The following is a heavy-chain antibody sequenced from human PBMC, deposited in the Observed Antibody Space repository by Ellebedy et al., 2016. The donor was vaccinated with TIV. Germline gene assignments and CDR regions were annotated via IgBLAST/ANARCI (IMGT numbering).Heavy chain of an antibody. D-gene: IGHD3-3*01. CDR1: GGTVSSSSYY. CDR3: ARHHFDFQNFWGGGP. V-gene: IGHV4-39*01. CDR2: IYYSGYT. J-gene: IGHJ4*02. Sequence: SETLSLXXTVSGGTVSSSSYYWGWIRQPPGKGLEWIGTIYYSGYTYYNPSLRSRVTMSVDTSKKQFSLELTSVTAADTAVYYCARHHFDFQNFWGGGPWGQGTLVTVSS.